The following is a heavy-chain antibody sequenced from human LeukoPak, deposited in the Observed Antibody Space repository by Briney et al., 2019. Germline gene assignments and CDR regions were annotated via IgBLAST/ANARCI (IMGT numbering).Heavy chain of an antibody. D-gene: IGHD1-26*01. CDR1: GFIVSDNY. V-gene: IGHV3-53*01. CDR3: ARYSGSYYYPPAWDL. Sequence: GGSLRLSCAASGFIVSDNYMSWVRQAPGKGLEWVSVLHSGGSTYYADSVKGRFTISRDNSKNTLYLQMDSLRADDTAVYYCARYSGSYYYPPAWDLWGQGTLVTVSS. CDR2: LHSGGST. J-gene: IGHJ4*02.